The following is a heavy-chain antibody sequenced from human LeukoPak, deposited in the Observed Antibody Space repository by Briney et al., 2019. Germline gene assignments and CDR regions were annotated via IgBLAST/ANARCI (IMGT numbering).Heavy chain of an antibody. CDR1: GFTFSDYY. J-gene: IGHJ4*02. D-gene: IGHD3-3*01. CDR2: ISSSGSTI. Sequence: GGSLRLSCAASGFTFSDYYMSWIRQAPGKGLEWVSYISSSGSTIYYADSVKGRFTISRDNAKNSLYLQMNSLRAEDTAVYYCASRGIFGVVPIDYWGQGTLVTVSS. CDR3: ASRGIFGVVPIDY. V-gene: IGHV3-11*01.